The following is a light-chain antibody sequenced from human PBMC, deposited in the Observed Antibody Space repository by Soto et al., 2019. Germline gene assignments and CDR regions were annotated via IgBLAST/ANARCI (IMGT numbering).Light chain of an antibody. J-gene: IGLJ1*01. Sequence: QSALTQPRSVSGSPGQSVTISCTGTSSDVGGHNFVSWYQQHPGKAPQLMIYDVTKRPSGVPDRFSGSKSGNTASLTISGLQAEDEADYYCCSXXXSYTYVFGTGTKLTVL. CDR1: SSDVGGHNF. CDR2: DVT. CDR3: CSXXXSYTYV. V-gene: IGLV2-11*01.